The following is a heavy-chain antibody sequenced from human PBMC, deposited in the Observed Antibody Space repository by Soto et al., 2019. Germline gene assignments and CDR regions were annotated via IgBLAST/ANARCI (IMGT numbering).Heavy chain of an antibody. V-gene: IGHV3-73*01. J-gene: IGHJ4*02. CDR3: TSGSGSDY. Sequence: EVQLVESGGGLVQPGGSLKLSCAASGFRFSGSGMHWVRQASGQGLEWVGHIRAKASNYATEYAASVKGRFTISRDDSKNTAYLQMNSLKTEDTAVYYCTSGSGSDYWGQGTLVTVSS. D-gene: IGHD3-10*01. CDR2: IRAKASNYAT. CDR1: GFRFSGSG.